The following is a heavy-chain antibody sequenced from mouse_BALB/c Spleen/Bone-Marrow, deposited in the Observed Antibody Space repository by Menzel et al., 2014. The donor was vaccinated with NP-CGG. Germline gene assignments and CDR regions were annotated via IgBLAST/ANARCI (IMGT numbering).Heavy chain of an antibody. V-gene: IGHV14-3*02. CDR3: ARWEYYAMDY. CDR1: GFNIKDTY. CDR2: IDPANGNT. Sequence: EVQLRQSGAELVKPGASVKLSCTASGFNIKDTYMHWVKQRPEQGLEWIGRIDPANGNTKYDPKFQGKATITADTSSNTAYLRLSSLTSEDTAVYYCARWEYYAMDYWGQGTSVTVSS. D-gene: IGHD4-1*01. J-gene: IGHJ4*01.